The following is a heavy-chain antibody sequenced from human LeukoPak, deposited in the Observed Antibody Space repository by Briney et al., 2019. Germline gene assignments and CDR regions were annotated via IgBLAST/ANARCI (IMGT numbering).Heavy chain of an antibody. V-gene: IGHV3-21*01. CDR1: GFTFSSYS. D-gene: IGHD6-19*01. J-gene: IGHJ5*02. Sequence: GGSLRLSCAASGFTFSSYSMNWVRQAPGKGLEWVSSISSSSSYIYYADSVKGRFTISRDNAKNSLYLQMNSLRAEDTAVYYCASPLTIAVAGFDPWGQGTLVTVSS. CDR3: ASPLTIAVAGFDP. CDR2: ISSSSSYI.